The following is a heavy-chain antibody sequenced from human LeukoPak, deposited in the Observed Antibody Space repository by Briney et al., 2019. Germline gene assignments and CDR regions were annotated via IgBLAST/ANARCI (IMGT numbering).Heavy chain of an antibody. CDR2: MNPNSGNT. CDR3: AVVRYSYGPLIDY. J-gene: IGHJ4*02. D-gene: IGHD5-18*01. V-gene: IGHV1-8*01. CDR1: GYTFTSYD. Sequence: ASVKVSCKASGYTFTSYDTNWVRQATGQGLEWMGWMNPNSGNTGYAQKFQGRVTMTRNTSISTAYMELSSLRSEDTAVYYCAVVRYSYGPLIDYWGQGTLVTVSS.